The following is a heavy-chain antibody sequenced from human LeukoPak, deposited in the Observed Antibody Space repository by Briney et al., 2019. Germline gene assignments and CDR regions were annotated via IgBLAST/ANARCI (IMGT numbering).Heavy chain of an antibody. CDR3: ARDKLVGATAFDY. CDR2: IYTSGST. CDR1: GGSISSYY. Sequence: PSETLSLTCTVSGGSISSYYWSWIRQPPGKGLEWIGYIYTSGSTNYNPSLKSRVTISVDTSKNQFSLKLSSVTAADTAVYYCARDKLVGATAFDYWGQGTLVTVSS. J-gene: IGHJ4*02. V-gene: IGHV4-4*09. D-gene: IGHD1-26*01.